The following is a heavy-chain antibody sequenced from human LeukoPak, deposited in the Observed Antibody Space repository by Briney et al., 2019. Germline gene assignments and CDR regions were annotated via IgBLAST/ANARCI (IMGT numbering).Heavy chain of an antibody. Sequence: SETLSLTCTVSGGSISSYYWSWIRQPPGKGLEWIGYTYYSGSTNYNPSLKSRVTISVDTSKNHFSLKLSSVTAADTAVYYCARDPGDDSVVPGDPWGQGTLVTVSS. V-gene: IGHV4-59*01. CDR2: TYYSGST. J-gene: IGHJ5*02. CDR3: ARDPGDDSVVPGDP. CDR1: GGSISSYY. D-gene: IGHD2-2*01.